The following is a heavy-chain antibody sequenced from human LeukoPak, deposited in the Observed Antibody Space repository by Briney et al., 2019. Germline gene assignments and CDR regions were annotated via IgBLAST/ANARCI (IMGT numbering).Heavy chain of an antibody. V-gene: IGHV1-46*01. CDR2: INPGDGST. CDR3: ARVQDLYFFDY. J-gene: IGHJ4*02. CDR1: GYIFTSYY. Sequence: ASVKVSCKASGYIFTSYYLHWGRQAPGQGLEWMGIINPGDGSTRYAQKFQGRVTMTRDLSTSTVYMELSSLRSEDTAVYYCARVQDLYFFDYWGQGTLVTVSS.